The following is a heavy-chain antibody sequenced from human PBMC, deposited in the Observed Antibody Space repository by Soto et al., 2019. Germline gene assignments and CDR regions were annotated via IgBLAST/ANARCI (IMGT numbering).Heavy chain of an antibody. V-gene: IGHV2-5*02. Sequence: SGPTLVNPTQTLTLTCSFSGFSHTARGVGVGWIRQPPGKALEWLALIYWDDDERYSPSLRSRLTITKDTSRNQVVLTMTNMDPVDTATYYCAHRGFFDVGHPNWLNPWGQGALVTVSS. CDR1: GFSHTARGVG. D-gene: IGHD3-9*01. J-gene: IGHJ5*02. CDR2: IYWDDDE. CDR3: AHRGFFDVGHPNWLNP.